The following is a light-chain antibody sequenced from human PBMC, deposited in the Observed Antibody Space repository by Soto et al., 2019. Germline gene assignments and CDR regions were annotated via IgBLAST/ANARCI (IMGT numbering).Light chain of an antibody. CDR1: QSVSSN. J-gene: IGKJ3*01. CDR3: PQYDSWPPLFT. V-gene: IGKV3-15*01. Sequence: EIIMTQSPATLSVSPGERATLSCRASQSVSSNLAWYRQRPGQAPRLLIYGTSTRATGIPDRFSGSGSGTEFTLTISSLQSEDFAVYYCPQYDSWPPLFTFGPGTKVDL. CDR2: GTS.